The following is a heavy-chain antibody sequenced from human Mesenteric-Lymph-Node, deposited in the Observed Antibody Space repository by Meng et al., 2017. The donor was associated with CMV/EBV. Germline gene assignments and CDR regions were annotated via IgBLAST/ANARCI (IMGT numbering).Heavy chain of an antibody. D-gene: IGHD1-26*01. V-gene: IGHV4-59*01. Sequence: SETLSLTCTVSGGSTSSYYWSWIRQPPGKGLEWIGYIYYSGSTKYNPSLKSRVTISIDTSKNQFSLKLSSVTAADTAVYSCARAPKWRWFDPWGQGTLVTVSS. CDR3: ARAPKWRWFDP. J-gene: IGHJ5*02. CDR2: IYYSGST. CDR1: GGSTSSYY.